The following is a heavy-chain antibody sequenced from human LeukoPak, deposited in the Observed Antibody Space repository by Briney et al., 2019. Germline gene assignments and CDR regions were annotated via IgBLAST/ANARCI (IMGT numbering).Heavy chain of an antibody. Sequence: ASVRVSCKASGYSFSAYTVSWVRQAPGQGLEWMALITVYNNKTDYAQKFEGRVTVTTDTSTSTAYMELRSLTSDDTAVYYCARQRFGDVHAFDVWGQGTVVSVS. J-gene: IGHJ3*01. V-gene: IGHV1-18*01. D-gene: IGHD3-10*01. CDR3: ARQRFGDVHAFDV. CDR2: ITVYNNKT. CDR1: GYSFSAYT.